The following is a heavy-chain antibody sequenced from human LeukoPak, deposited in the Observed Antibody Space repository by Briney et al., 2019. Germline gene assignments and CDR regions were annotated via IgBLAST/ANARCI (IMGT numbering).Heavy chain of an antibody. CDR3: AREVVSSGYYYYFDY. CDR1: GGSISSGGYY. J-gene: IGHJ4*02. CDR2: IYYSGST. V-gene: IGHV4-31*03. Sequence: SETLSLTCTVSGGSISSGGYYWSWIRQHPGKGLEWIGYIYYSGSTYYNPSLKSRVTISVDTSKNQFPLKLGSVTAADTAVYYCAREVVSSGYYYYFDYWGQRTLVTVSS. D-gene: IGHD3-22*01.